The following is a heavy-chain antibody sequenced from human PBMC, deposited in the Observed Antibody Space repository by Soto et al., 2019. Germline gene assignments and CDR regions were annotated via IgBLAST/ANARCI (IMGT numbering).Heavy chain of an antibody. D-gene: IGHD3-9*01. J-gene: IGHJ4*02. CDR2: ISYDGSNK. CDR1: GFTFTAYA. CDR3: ARDRYFDSYDFDY. V-gene: IGHV3-30-3*01. Sequence: QVQLVESGGGVVQPGRSLRLFCAASGFTFTAYAMHWVRQAPDKGLEWVAVISYDGSNKHYADSVKGRLTISRDNSKNTLHLQMNSLRAEDTAVYYCARDRYFDSYDFDYWGQGTLVTVSS.